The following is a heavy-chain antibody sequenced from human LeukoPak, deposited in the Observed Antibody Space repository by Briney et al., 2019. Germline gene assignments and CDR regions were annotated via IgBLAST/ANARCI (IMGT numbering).Heavy chain of an antibody. Sequence: SETLSFTCTVSGVSISSDYWSWIRLPPGKGLEWIGYIYYGGSSNYNPSLKSRVTMSVDTSKNQFSLKLTSVTAADTAVYYCARRLRQNLFDPWGQGTLVTVSS. D-gene: IGHD4-17*01. J-gene: IGHJ5*02. V-gene: IGHV4-59*08. CDR2: IYYGGSS. CDR3: ARRLRQNLFDP. CDR1: GVSISSDY.